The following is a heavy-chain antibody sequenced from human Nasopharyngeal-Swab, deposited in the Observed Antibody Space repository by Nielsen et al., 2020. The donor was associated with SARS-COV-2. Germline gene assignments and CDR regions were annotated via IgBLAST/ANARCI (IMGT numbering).Heavy chain of an antibody. CDR1: GFTFSSYG. V-gene: IGHV3-30*18. Sequence: GGSLRLYCAASGFTFSSYGMHWVRKAPGKGLEWVAVISYDGSNKYYADSVKGRFTISRDNSKNTLYLQMNSLRAEDTAVYYCAKDPYYDFWSGNTDGMDVWGQGTTVTVSS. J-gene: IGHJ6*02. CDR2: ISYDGSNK. CDR3: AKDPYYDFWSGNTDGMDV. D-gene: IGHD3-3*01.